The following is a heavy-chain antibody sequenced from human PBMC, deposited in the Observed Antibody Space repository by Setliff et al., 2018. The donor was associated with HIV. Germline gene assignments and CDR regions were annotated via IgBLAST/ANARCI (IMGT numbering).Heavy chain of an antibody. CDR1: GFTFSNYW. CDR2: IKQDGSAK. CDR3: ARDHRPYFYDKAWFDP. J-gene: IGHJ5*02. D-gene: IGHD3-22*01. V-gene: IGHV3-7*01. Sequence: GGSLRLSCVASGFTFSNYWMSWVRQAPGKGLEWVANIKQDGSAKFYVDSVEGRFTISRDNAQNSLYLQMNSLRAEDTAVYYCARDHRPYFYDKAWFDPWGQGTLVTVSS.